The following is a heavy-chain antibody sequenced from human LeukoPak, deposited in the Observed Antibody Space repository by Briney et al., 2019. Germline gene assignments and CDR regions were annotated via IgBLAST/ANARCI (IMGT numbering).Heavy chain of an antibody. J-gene: IGHJ3*02. CDR2: IYYSGST. V-gene: IGHV4-59*01. CDR3: ARALITMVRGIAFDI. CDR1: GGSISSYY. Sequence: SETLSLTCTVSGGSISSYYWSWIRQPPGKGLEWIGYIYYSGSTNYNPSLKSRVTISVDTSKDQFSLKLSSVTAADTAVYYCARALITMVRGIAFDIWGQGTMVTVSS. D-gene: IGHD3-10*01.